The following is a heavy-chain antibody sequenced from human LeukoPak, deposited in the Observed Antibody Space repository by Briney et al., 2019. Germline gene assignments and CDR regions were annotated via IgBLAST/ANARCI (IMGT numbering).Heavy chain of an antibody. CDR3: ARGKDGILTGYYPLDAFDI. J-gene: IGHJ3*02. V-gene: IGHV3-7*03. CDR2: IKQDGSEK. D-gene: IGHD3-9*01. CDR1: GFTFSSYA. Sequence: GGSLRLSCAASGFTFSSYAMNWVRQAPGKGLEWVASIKQDGSEKYYVDSVRGRFTISRDNAKNSLYLQMNSLRAEDTALYYCARGKDGILTGYYPLDAFDIWGQGTMVTVSS.